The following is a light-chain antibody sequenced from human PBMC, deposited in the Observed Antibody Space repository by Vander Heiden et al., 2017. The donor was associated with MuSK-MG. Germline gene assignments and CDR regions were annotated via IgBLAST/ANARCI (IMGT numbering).Light chain of an antibody. CDR2: DAS. J-gene: IGKJ4*01. Sequence: EIVLTQSPATLSLSPGERATLYCRASQSVSSHLAWYQQKPGQAPRLLIYDASSGSGTDFTLTISSLEPEDFAVYYCQQRSSWPPLTFGGGTKVEIK. V-gene: IGKV3-11*01. CDR1: QSVSSH. CDR3: QQRSSWPPLT.